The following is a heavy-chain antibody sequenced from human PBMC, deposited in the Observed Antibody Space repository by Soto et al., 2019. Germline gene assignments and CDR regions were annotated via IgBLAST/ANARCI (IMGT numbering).Heavy chain of an antibody. Sequence: EVQLVESGGTLVQPGGSLRLSCAASGFTFNTYWMHWVRQAPGKGLVWVSRINIDGTRTTYADSVKDRFTISRDNAKNTVYLQMNSLRAEDTAVYYCTTVATNSYNWLDPWGQGTLVTVSS. V-gene: IGHV3-74*01. CDR2: INIDGTRT. J-gene: IGHJ5*02. D-gene: IGHD5-12*01. CDR1: GFTFNTYW. CDR3: TTVATNSYNWLDP.